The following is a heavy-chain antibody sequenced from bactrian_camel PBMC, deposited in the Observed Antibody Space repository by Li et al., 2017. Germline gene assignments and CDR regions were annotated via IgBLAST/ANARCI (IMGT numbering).Heavy chain of an antibody. J-gene: IGHJ4*01. D-gene: IGHD2*01. CDR1: GYRSSSVC. V-gene: IGHV3S53*01. Sequence: HVQLVEPGGGSVQAGGSLRLSCAASGYRSSSVCMGWFRQGPGKMRERVGGISGDGTMTYADSVKGRFTISKGSSGNTWYLQMNDLKPEDAATYYCVAELYRGCSMVFSRGGFSFAGQGTQVTVS. CDR2: ISGDGTM.